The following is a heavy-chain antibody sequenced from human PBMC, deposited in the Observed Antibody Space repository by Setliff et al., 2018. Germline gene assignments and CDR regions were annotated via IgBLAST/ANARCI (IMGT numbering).Heavy chain of an antibody. CDR1: EYTFTGYY. CDR3: ARSGDYGSGRLSP. CDR2: INAGNGNT. D-gene: IGHD3-10*01. J-gene: IGHJ5*02. V-gene: IGHV1-3*01. Sequence: ASVKVSCKASEYTFTGYYIHWVRQAPGQGLEWMGWINAGNGNTKYSQKFQGRVTITADKSTSTAYMELSSLRSEDTAVYYCARSGDYGSGRLSPWGQGTLVTVS.